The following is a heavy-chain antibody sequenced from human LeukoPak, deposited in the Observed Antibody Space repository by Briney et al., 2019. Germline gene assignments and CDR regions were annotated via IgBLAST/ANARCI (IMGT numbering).Heavy chain of an antibody. CDR2: IYYSGST. Sequence: SETLSLTCTVSGGSISSYYWSWIRQPPGKGLEWIGYIYYSGSTNYNPSLKSRVTISVDTSKNQFSLKLSSVTAADTAVYYCARGGSSQQLVRFDYWGQGTLVTVSS. V-gene: IGHV4-59*01. CDR3: ARGGSSQQLVRFDY. D-gene: IGHD6-13*01. CDR1: GGSISSYY. J-gene: IGHJ4*02.